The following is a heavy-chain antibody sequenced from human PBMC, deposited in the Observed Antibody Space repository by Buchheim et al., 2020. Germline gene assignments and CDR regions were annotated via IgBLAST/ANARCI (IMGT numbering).Heavy chain of an antibody. D-gene: IGHD4-17*01. J-gene: IGHJ4*02. CDR3: ARELFTVTIDEFDY. CDR2: ISSSSSYI. Sequence: EVQLVESGGGLVKPGGSLRLSCAASGFTFSSYSMNWVCQAPGKGLEWVSSISSSSSYIYYADSVKGRFTISRVNPKNSLYLQMNSLRAEDTAVYYCARELFTVTIDEFDYWGQGTL. V-gene: IGHV3-21*01. CDR1: GFTFSSYS.